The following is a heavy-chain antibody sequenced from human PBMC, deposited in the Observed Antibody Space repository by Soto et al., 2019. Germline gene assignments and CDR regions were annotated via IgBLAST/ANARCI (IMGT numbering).Heavy chain of an antibody. D-gene: IGHD2-15*01. J-gene: IGHJ6*02. CDR3: ARGRLYCSGGSCYSYYYGMDV. CDR2: INHSGST. CDR1: GGSFSGYY. V-gene: IGHV4-34*01. Sequence: SETLSLTCAVYGGSFSGYYWSWIRQPPGKGLEWIGEINHSGSTNYNPSLKSRVTISVDTSKNQFSLKLSSVTAADTAVYYCARGRLYCSGGSCYSYYYGMDVWGQGTTVTVSS.